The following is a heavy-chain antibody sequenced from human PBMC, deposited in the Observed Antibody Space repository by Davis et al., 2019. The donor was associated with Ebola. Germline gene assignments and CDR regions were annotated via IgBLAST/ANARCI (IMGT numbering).Heavy chain of an antibody. CDR1: GFTFSSYW. D-gene: IGHD5-24*01. Sequence: HTGGSLRLSCAASGFTFSSYWMHWVRQAPGKGLVWVSRINSDGSSTSYADSVKGRFTISRDNAKNTLYLQKNSLRVEDTAVYYCAREMATTNDAFDIWGQGTMVSVSS. CDR2: INSDGSST. J-gene: IGHJ3*02. CDR3: AREMATTNDAFDI. V-gene: IGHV3-74*01.